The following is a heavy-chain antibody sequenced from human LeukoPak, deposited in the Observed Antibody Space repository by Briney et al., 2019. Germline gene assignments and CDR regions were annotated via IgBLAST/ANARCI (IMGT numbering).Heavy chain of an antibody. J-gene: IGHJ4*02. CDR1: GYTFTSRG. D-gene: IGHD6-19*01. CDR3: GRDEVSGGWYNH. Sequence: RASVKVSCKASGYTFTSRGISWVRQAPGQGLEWMGWINGDSGNTNYAQKFQGRVTIIRDTSTNTAYMELRSLRSDGTAVYYCGRDEVSGGWYNHWGQGTLVTVSS. CDR2: INGDSGNT. V-gene: IGHV1-18*01.